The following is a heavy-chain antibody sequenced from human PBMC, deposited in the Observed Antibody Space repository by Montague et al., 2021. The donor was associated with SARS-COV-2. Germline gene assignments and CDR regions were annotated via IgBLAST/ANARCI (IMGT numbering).Heavy chain of an antibody. Sequence: CAISGDSVSSNSATWHWIRQSPSRGLEWLGRTYYRSRWSNDYAVXLRSRIIINPDTSTNQFSLQLSSVTPEDTAEYFCARERWAVGVSFDYWGQGTLVTVSS. V-gene: IGHV6-1*01. CDR1: GDSVSSNSAT. J-gene: IGHJ4*02. D-gene: IGHD6-19*01. CDR3: ARERWAVGVSFDY. CDR2: TYYRSRWSN.